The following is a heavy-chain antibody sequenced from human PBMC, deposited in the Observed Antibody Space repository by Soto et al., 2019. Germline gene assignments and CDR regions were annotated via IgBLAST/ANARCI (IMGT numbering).Heavy chain of an antibody. J-gene: IGHJ6*02. CDR3: ASRSIAAAGTNYYYGMDV. D-gene: IGHD6-13*01. V-gene: IGHV4-59*01. Sequence: PSETLSLTCTVSGGSISSYYWSWVRQPPGKGLEWIGYIYYSGSTNYNPSLKSRVTISVDTSKNQFSLKLSSETAADTAVYYCASRSIAAAGTNYYYGMDVWGQGTTVTVSS. CDR1: GGSISSYY. CDR2: IYYSGST.